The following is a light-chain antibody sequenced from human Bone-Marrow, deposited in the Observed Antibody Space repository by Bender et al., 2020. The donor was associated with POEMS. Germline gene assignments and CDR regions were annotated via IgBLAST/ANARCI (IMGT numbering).Light chain of an antibody. J-gene: IGLJ2*01. CDR1: SSDVGSGNF. CDR3: SSYTSSATGV. V-gene: IGLV2-14*02. Sequence: QSALTQPASVSGSPGQAITISSTGTSSDVGSGNFFSWYQQHPGKAPKVMIYEGSKRPSGVSNRFSGSKSGNTASLTISGLQAEDEADYYCSSYTSSATGVFGGGTKLTVL. CDR2: EGS.